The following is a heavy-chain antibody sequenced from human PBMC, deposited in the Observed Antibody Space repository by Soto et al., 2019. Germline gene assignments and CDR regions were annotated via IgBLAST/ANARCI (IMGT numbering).Heavy chain of an antibody. J-gene: IGHJ6*02. CDR1: GFTFSNYV. Sequence: GGSLRLSCTGSGFTFSNYVINWVRRAPGKGLEWVSIIKAEGTHTNYAESVRGRFTISRDNSKNTVYLQMNSLRAEDTAIYYCARPFPTSGDRPYYGLDVWGQGTPVTVSS. CDR3: ARPFPTSGDRPYYGLDV. V-gene: IGHV3-23*01. D-gene: IGHD2-21*01. CDR2: IKAEGTHT.